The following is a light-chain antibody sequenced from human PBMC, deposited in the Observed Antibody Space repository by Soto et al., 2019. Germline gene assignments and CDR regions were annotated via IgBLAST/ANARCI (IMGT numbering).Light chain of an antibody. CDR1: TSNIGNNY. CDR3: ATWDASLSAGI. Sequence: QSVLTQPPSLSAAPRQKVTISCSGSTSNIGNNYVSWYQQLPGTAPKLLIYDNNKRPSGIPDRFSGSRSGTSATLGITGLQTWDEADYYCATWDASLSAGIFGGGTKLTVL. J-gene: IGLJ2*01. CDR2: DNN. V-gene: IGLV1-51*01.